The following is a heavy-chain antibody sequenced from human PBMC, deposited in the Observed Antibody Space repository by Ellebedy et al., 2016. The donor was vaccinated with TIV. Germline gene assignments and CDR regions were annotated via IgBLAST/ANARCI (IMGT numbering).Heavy chain of an antibody. CDR2: IGGDSAIT. CDR1: GFPFSCYA. CDR3: ATSFYGDYRNDALDI. Sequence: GESLKISXAASGFPFSCYALTWVRQAPGKGLEWVSVIGGDSAITNYAESVKGRFTISRDNSKNTRYLEMNRVRGDDTGVYCCATSFYGDYRNDALDIWGQGTMVTVSS. J-gene: IGHJ3*02. V-gene: IGHV3-23*01. D-gene: IGHD4-17*01.